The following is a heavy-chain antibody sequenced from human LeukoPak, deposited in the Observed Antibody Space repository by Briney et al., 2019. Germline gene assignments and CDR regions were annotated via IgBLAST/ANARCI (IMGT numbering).Heavy chain of an antibody. CDR3: ARQTVAPGEAFDY. CDR2: INHSGST. CDR1: GGSFSGYY. V-gene: IGHV4-34*01. J-gene: IGHJ4*02. D-gene: IGHD3-10*01. Sequence: SETLSLTCAVYGGSFSGYYWSWIRQPPGKGLEWIGEINHSGSTNYNPSLKSRVTISVDTSKNQFSLKLSSVTAADTAVYYCARQTVAPGEAFDYWGQGTLVTVSS.